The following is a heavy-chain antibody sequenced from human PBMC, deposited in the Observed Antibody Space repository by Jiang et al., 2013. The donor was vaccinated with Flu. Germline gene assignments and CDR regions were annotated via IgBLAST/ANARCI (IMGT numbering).Heavy chain of an antibody. CDR3: ARDRYYYDSSGYYGWAAFDI. D-gene: IGHD3-22*01. V-gene: IGHV6-1*01. J-gene: IGHJ3*02. Sequence: SGDSVSSNSAAWNWIRQSPSRGLEWLGRTYYRSKWYNDYAVSVKSRITINPDTSKNQFSLQLNSVTPEDTAVYYCARDRYYYDSSGYYGWAAFDIWGQGTMVTVSS. CDR2: TYYRSKWYN. CDR1: GDSVSSNSAA.